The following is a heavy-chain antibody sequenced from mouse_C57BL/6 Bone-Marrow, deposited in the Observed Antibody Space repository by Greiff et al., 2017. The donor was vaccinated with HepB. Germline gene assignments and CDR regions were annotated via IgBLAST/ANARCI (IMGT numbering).Heavy chain of an antibody. V-gene: IGHV1-26*01. Sequence: VQLQQSGPELVKPGASVKLSCKASGYTFTDYYMNWVKQSPGKSLEWIGDINPNNGGTSYNQKFKGKATLTVDKSSSTAYMELRSLTSEDSAVYYCARFLWFADWGQGTLVTVAA. CDR3: ARFLWFAD. J-gene: IGHJ3*01. CDR2: INPNNGGT. CDR1: GYTFTDYY.